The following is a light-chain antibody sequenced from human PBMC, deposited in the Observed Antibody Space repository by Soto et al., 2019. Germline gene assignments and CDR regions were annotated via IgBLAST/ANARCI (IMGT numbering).Light chain of an antibody. CDR1: QSVGSN. Sequence: EIVMTQSPATLSVSPGERATLSCRASQSVGSNLAWYQQKPGQAPRLLIYGASTRATGIPARFSGSGSGTEFTLNISSLQSEDFEIYFCQQYNNWPPDRTFGQGTKVEIK. V-gene: IGKV3-15*01. CDR3: QQYNNWPPDRT. J-gene: IGKJ1*01. CDR2: GAS.